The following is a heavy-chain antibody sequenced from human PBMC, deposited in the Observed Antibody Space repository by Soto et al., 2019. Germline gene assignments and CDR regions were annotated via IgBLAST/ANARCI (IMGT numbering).Heavy chain of an antibody. V-gene: IGHV1-69*01. J-gene: IGHJ4*02. D-gene: IGHD3-22*01. Sequence: QVQLVQSGTEVKKPGSSVKVSCKTSGGTFSSFPIAWVRQAPGQGLEWVGGIIPVLGAPSYAQTFQGRVTITADESTSAAYLELSSLRSDDTAVYFCARDRHYENHTFYYLKYYFDYWGQGTLVIVSS. CDR3: ARDRHYENHTFYYLKYYFDY. CDR2: IIPVLGAP. CDR1: GGTFSSFP.